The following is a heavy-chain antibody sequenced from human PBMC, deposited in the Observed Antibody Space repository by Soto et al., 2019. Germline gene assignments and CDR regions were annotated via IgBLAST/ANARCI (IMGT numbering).Heavy chain of an antibody. J-gene: IGHJ5*02. CDR1: GGSISSSSYY. V-gene: IGHV4-39*01. D-gene: IGHD2-2*01. CDR3: ARHPIQGAAPSSIVVVPAATNNWFDP. Sequence: SETLSLTCTVSGGSISSSSYYWGWIRQPPGKGLEWIGSIYYSGSTYYNPSLKSRVTKSVDTSKNQFALKLTSVTAADTAVYYCARHPIQGAAPSSIVVVPAATNNWFDPWGQGTLVTVSS. CDR2: IYYSGST.